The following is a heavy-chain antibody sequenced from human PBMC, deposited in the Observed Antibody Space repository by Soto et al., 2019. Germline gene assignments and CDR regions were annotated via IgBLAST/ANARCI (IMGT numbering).Heavy chain of an antibody. V-gene: IGHV3-7*01. D-gene: IGHD2-21*01. CDR3: ASARHIGP. CDR1: RFTFGNYC. CDR2: IKQDGSER. Sequence: XGSLRLSCAASRFTFGNYCMSWVRQAPGKGPEWVANIKQDGSERNYVDSVKGRFTISRDNAENSLYLQMNSLRVEDTGVYSCASARHIGPWGQGTLVTVSS. J-gene: IGHJ5*02.